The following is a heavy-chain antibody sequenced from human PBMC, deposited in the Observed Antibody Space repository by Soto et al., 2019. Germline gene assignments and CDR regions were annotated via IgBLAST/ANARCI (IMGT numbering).Heavy chain of an antibody. CDR2: ISTYNENI. Sequence: SVKVSCKVSASTFTSNGIGWVRQAPGQGLEWLGWISTYNENIDSAPKLEDRLTMTTDRSTTTAYMELRNLESDDTALYYCGYVGGYSTGDYSFDLWGQGTPVTV. V-gene: IGHV1-18*04. D-gene: IGHD5-18*01. J-gene: IGHJ4*02. CDR3: GYVGGYSTGDYSFDL. CDR1: ASTFTSNG.